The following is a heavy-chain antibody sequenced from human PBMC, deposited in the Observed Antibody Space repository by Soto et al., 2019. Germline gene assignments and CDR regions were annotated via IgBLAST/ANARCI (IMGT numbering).Heavy chain of an antibody. Sequence: PSETLYLPCTVSGGSISSSSYYWGWIRQPPGKGLEWIGSLYYSGSIYYNPSLKSRVTISVDTSKNQFSRKLSSVTAADTAVYYCARMLLWFGESGGYYFVYWGPGTLVTVSS. J-gene: IGHJ4*02. V-gene: IGHV4-39*01. CDR2: LYYSGSI. D-gene: IGHD3-10*01. CDR1: GGSISSSSYY. CDR3: ARMLLWFGESGGYYFVY.